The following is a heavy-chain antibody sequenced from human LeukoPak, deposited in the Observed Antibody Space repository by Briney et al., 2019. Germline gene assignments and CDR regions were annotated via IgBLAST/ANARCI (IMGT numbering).Heavy chain of an antibody. CDR1: GGSISSGSYY. J-gene: IGHJ5*02. V-gene: IGHV4-61*01. CDR3: ARGRGNNWFDP. Sequence: SQTLSLTCTVSGGSISSGSYYWSWIRQPAGKGLEWIGYIYYSGSTNYNPSLKSRVTISVDTSKNQFSLKLSSVTAADTAVYYCARGRGNNWFDPWGQGTLVTVSS. CDR2: IYYSGST. D-gene: IGHD3-16*01.